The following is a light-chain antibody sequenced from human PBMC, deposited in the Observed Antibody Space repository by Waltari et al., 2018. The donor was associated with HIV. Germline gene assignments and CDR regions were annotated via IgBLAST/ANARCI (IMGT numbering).Light chain of an antibody. Sequence: QAVVTQEPSLTVSPGGTVTLTCGSSTGAVTGGHYPHWFQQKPGQAPSTLIYGTSKKHSWTPARFSGSLLGGKPVLTLSGAQPEDEAEYYCLLSYSGTRGVFGGGTELTVL. CDR1: TGAVTGGHY. CDR2: GTS. V-gene: IGLV7-46*01. J-gene: IGLJ3*02. CDR3: LLSYSGTRGV.